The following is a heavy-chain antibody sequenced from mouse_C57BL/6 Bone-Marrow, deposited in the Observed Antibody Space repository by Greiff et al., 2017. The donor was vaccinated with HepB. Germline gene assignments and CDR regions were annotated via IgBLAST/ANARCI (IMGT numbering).Heavy chain of an antibody. Sequence: QVQLQQSGAELVRPGTSVKMSCKASGYTFTNYWIGWAKQRPGHGLEWIGDIYPGGGYTNYNEKFKGKATLTADKSSSPAYMQFSSLTSEDSAIYYCAREELSSYWYFDVWGTGATVTVSS. CDR1: GYTFTNYW. CDR2: IYPGGGYT. J-gene: IGHJ1*03. D-gene: IGHD1-1*01. V-gene: IGHV1-63*01. CDR3: AREELSSYWYFDV.